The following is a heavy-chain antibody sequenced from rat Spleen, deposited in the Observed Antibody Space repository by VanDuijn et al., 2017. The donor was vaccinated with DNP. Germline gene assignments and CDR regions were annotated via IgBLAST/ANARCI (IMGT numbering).Heavy chain of an antibody. CDR2: INYDGNST. CDR3: ARLGYYDGSYPNWFAY. D-gene: IGHD1-12*03. CDR1: GFTFSDYG. J-gene: IGHJ3*01. V-gene: IGHV5-29*01. Sequence: EVLLVESDGGLVQPGRSLKLSCAVSGFTFSDYGMAWVRQAPRKGLEWVATINYDGNSTHYRDSVKGRFTISRDNGKRILYLQMDSLRSEDTATYYCARLGYYDGSYPNWFAYWGQGTLVTVSS.